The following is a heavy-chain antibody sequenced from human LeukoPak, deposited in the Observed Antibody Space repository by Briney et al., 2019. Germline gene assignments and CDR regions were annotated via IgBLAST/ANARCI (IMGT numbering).Heavy chain of an antibody. Sequence: ASVKVSCKASGYTFTSYGISWVRQAPGQGLEWMGWISAYNGNTNYAQKFQGRVTITADESTSTAYMELSSLRSEDTAVYYCARERENYDFWSGYYFYYYYGMDVWGQGTTVTVSS. D-gene: IGHD3-3*01. V-gene: IGHV1-18*01. CDR2: ISAYNGNT. CDR1: GYTFTSYG. CDR3: ARERENYDFWSGYYFYYYYGMDV. J-gene: IGHJ6*02.